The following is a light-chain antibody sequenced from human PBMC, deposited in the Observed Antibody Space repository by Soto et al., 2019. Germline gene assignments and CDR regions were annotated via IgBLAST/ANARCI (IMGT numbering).Light chain of an antibody. Sequence: EILMTQSPATLSLSPGESATLSCRASQSVSSSLVWYQQKPGQTPRLLIYGASTRATGIPARFSGSGSGTEFTLTITSLQSEDFAVDYCQQYYNWPPWTFGQGTKVEI. CDR2: GAS. CDR3: QQYYNWPPWT. CDR1: QSVSSS. V-gene: IGKV3-15*01. J-gene: IGKJ1*01.